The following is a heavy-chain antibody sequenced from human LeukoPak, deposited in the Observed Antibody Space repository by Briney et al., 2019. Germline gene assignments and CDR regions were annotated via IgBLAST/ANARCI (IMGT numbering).Heavy chain of an antibody. V-gene: IGHV1-8*03. D-gene: IGHD3-10*01. J-gene: IGHJ6*03. Sequence: ASVKVSCKASGYTFTSYDINWVRQATGQGLEWMGWMNPNSGNTGYAQKFQGRVTITRNTSISTTYMELSSLRSDDTAVYYCARGGVRGLTYYYNYMDVWGKGTTVTVSS. CDR1: GYTFTSYD. CDR3: ARGGVRGLTYYYNYMDV. CDR2: MNPNSGNT.